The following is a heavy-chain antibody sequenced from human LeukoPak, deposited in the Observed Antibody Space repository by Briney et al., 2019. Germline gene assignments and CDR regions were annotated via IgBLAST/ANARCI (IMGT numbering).Heavy chain of an antibody. J-gene: IGHJ4*02. CDR3: ARADKGLGAPLPTFVYY. CDR1: GGSISSYY. Sequence: SETLSLTCSVSGGSISSYYWSWIRQPPGKGLEWIGYIYYSGSTYYNPSLKSRVAISVDTSKNQFSLKLSSVTAADTAVYYCARADKGLGAPLPTFVYYWGQGTLVTVSS. D-gene: IGHD3-16*01. CDR2: IYYSGST. V-gene: IGHV4-59*12.